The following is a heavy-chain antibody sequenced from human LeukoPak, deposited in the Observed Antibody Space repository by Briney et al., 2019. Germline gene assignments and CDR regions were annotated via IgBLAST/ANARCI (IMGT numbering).Heavy chain of an antibody. Sequence: GGSLRLSCAASGFTVSSNYMSWVRQAPGQGLEWVSVIYSGGSTYYADSVKGRFTISRDNSKNTLYLQMNSLRAEDTAVYYCVRELTLYDSSGYSDHDAFDIWGQGTMVTVSS. V-gene: IGHV3-66*01. CDR1: GFTVSSNY. J-gene: IGHJ3*02. CDR3: VRELTLYDSSGYSDHDAFDI. CDR2: IYSGGST. D-gene: IGHD3-22*01.